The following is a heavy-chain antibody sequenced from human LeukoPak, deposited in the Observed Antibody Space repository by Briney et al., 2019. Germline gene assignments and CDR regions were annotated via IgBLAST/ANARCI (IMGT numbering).Heavy chain of an antibody. CDR2: IKQDGSEK. Sequence: GGSLRLSCAASGFTFSSYWMSWVRQAPGKGLEWVANIKQDGSEKYYVDSVKGRFTISRDNAKNSLYLQMNSLRAEDTAVYYCARERAPTYDFWSGYYYYYYYMDVWGKGTTVTVSS. V-gene: IGHV3-7*01. CDR1: GFTFSSYW. J-gene: IGHJ6*03. CDR3: ARERAPTYDFWSGYYYYYYYMDV. D-gene: IGHD3-3*01.